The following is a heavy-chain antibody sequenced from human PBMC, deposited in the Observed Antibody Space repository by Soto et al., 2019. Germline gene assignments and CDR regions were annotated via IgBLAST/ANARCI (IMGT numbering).Heavy chain of an antibody. Sequence: SETLSLTCTVSGGPMNDHYWSWIRQPPGKGLEWLGYIYYGGSTDYNPSLKGRVAISIDTSKNQFSLKLSSVTAADTAMYYCVRDSITISSLSPFDPWGQGTLVTVSS. V-gene: IGHV4-59*11. CDR2: IYYGGST. D-gene: IGHD3-3*01. CDR3: VRDSITISSLSPFDP. J-gene: IGHJ5*02. CDR1: GGPMNDHY.